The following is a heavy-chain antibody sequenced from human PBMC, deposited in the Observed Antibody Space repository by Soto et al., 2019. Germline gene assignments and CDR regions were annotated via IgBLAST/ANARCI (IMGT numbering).Heavy chain of an antibody. V-gene: IGHV3-23*01. CDR2: ISGSGGST. CDR1: GFTFSSYA. CDR3: AKAMGYSSAPYDYYGMDV. J-gene: IGHJ6*02. D-gene: IGHD6-25*01. Sequence: EVQLLESGGGLVQPGGSLRLSCAASGFTFSSYAMSWVRQAPGKGQEWDSAISGSGGSTYYADSVKGRFSISRDNSQNTLYLQMNSLRAEDTAVYYCAKAMGYSSAPYDYYGMDVWGQGPKVTVSS.